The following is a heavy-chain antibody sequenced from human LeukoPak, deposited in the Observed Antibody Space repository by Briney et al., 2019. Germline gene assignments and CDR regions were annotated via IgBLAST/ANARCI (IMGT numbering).Heavy chain of an antibody. J-gene: IGHJ4*02. D-gene: IGHD3-10*01. CDR2: IRSSGDII. CDR3: ARDPMALDF. V-gene: IGHV3-48*02. Sequence: PGGSLRLSCVASGFSFTRYSMNWVRQAPREGLQWVSYIRSSGDIIHYADSVKGRFTISRDTAKNTLYLQMNNLRDEDTAVYYCARDPMALDFWGRGTLVTVSS. CDR1: GFSFTRYS.